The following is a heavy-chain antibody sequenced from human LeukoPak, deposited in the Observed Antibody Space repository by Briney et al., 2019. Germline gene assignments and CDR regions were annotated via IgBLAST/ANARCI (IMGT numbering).Heavy chain of an antibody. J-gene: IGHJ6*02. Sequence: SETLSLTCTVSGGSISSYYWSWIRQPPGKGLEWIGYIYYSGSTNYNPSLKSRVTISVDTSKNQFSLKLSSVTAADTAVYYCARGRGYYYGSGSYYGAALYGMDVWGQGTTVTVSS. D-gene: IGHD3-10*01. V-gene: IGHV4-59*01. CDR3: ARGRGYYYGSGSYYGAALYGMDV. CDR2: IYYSGST. CDR1: GGSISSYY.